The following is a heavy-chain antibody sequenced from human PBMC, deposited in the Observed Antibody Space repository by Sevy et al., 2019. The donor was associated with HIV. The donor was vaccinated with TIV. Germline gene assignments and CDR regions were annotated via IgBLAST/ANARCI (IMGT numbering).Heavy chain of an antibody. CDR3: AGLPKHYYDRSAYWGDDGFDF. J-gene: IGHJ3*01. V-gene: IGHV3-33*01. CDR2: IWNDRSDQ. CDR1: GFTLSRYG. Sequence: GGSLRLSCAASGFTLSRYGMHWVRQAPGKGLEWLAVIWNDRSDQYYADSVKGRFTISRDNSKNTPYLQMNSLRAEDMAVYYCAGLPKHYYDRSAYWGDDGFDFWGQGTMVTVSS. D-gene: IGHD3-22*01.